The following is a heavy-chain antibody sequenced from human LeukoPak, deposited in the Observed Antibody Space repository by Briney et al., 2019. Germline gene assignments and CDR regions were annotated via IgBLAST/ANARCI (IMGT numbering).Heavy chain of an antibody. V-gene: IGHV3-23*01. CDR1: GFIFSRYG. CDR3: AKEGSGWSRIYNWFDP. D-gene: IGHD6-19*01. CDR2: ISGSGGTT. Sequence: GGSLRLSCAASGFIFSRYGMSWVRQAPGKGLEWVSAISGSGGTTYYADSVKGRFTISRDNSKNTLYLQINSLRAEDTAVYYCAKEGSGWSRIYNWFDPWGQGTLVTVSS. J-gene: IGHJ5*02.